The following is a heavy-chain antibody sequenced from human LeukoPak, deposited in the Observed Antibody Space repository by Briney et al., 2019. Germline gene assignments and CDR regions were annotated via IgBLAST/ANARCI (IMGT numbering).Heavy chain of an antibody. J-gene: IGHJ2*01. CDR3: VKGSRNYGDL. CDR1: RFTFSSYA. V-gene: IGHV3-64D*06. Sequence: GGSLRLSCSASRFTFSSYAMHWVRQAPGKGLEYVSAISSNGGSTYYADSVKGRFTISRDNSKNTLYLQMSSLRAEDTAVYYCVKGSRNYGDLWGRGTLVTVSS. CDR2: ISSNGGST. D-gene: IGHD1-7*01.